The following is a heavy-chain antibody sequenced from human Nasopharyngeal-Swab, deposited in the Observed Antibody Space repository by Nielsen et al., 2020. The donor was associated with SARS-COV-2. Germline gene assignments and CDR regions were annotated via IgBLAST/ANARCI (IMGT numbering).Heavy chain of an antibody. CDR1: GVTLSDYY. CDR3: AKANTRDFDY. J-gene: IGHJ4*02. CDR2: ISGGGDST. V-gene: IGHV3-23*01. Sequence: GGSLRLSCAASGVTLSDYYMSWIRQAPGKGLEWVSGISGGGDSTHYADSVKGRFTISRDNSRKTLYLQMNSLRAEDTAVYHCAKANTRDFDYWGQGTLVTVSS.